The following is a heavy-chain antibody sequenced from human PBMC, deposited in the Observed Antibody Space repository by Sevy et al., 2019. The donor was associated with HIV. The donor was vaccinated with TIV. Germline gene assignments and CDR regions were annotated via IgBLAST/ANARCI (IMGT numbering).Heavy chain of an antibody. V-gene: IGHV3-74*01. D-gene: IGHD1-26*01. CDR2: IKSDGSST. J-gene: IGHJ5*02. CDR3: ARDRSGSYHVSDNWFDP. CDR1: GFSVSSNY. Sequence: GGSLRLSCAASGFSVSSNYMSWVRQAPGKGPEWVSRIKSDGSSTSYADSVKGRFTISRDNAKNTLYLQMNSLRAEDTAVYYCARDRSGSYHVSDNWFDPWGQGTLVTVSS.